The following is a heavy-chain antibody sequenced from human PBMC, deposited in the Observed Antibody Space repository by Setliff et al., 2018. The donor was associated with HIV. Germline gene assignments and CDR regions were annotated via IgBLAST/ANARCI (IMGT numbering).Heavy chain of an antibody. CDR1: GYTFTSYG. CDR2: VDPDRGDT. D-gene: IGHD3-16*01. CDR3: AWGTQRPIDS. V-gene: IGHV1-69-2*01. Sequence: GASVKVSCKASGYTFTSYGISWVRQAPGKGLEWMGLVDPDRGDTVYAEKFQGRVTITADRSIDIAYMKLSSLTSEDTAMYFCAWGTQRPIDSWGQGTLVTVSS. J-gene: IGHJ4*02.